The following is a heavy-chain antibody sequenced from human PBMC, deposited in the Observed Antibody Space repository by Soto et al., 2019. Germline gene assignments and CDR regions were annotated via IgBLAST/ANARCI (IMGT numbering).Heavy chain of an antibody. CDR3: ARGRYGDY. CDR2: ISAHNGNT. D-gene: IGHD1-1*01. V-gene: IGHV1-18*01. CDR1: GYGFTTYG. J-gene: IGHJ4*02. Sequence: QVHLVQSGAEVKKPGASVKVSCKGSGYGFTTYGITWVRQAPGQGLEWMAWISAHNGNTNYAQKLQGRVTVTRDTSTSTAYMELRSLRSDAPAVYYCARGRYGDYCGQGALCTVSS.